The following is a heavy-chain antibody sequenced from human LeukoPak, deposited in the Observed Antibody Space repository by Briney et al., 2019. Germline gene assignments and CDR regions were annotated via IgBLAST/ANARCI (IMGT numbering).Heavy chain of an antibody. D-gene: IGHD1-26*01. CDR1: GFTFSDYY. V-gene: IGHV3-11*04. J-gene: IGHJ3*02. CDR3: ANTREWELRGDAFDI. Sequence: GGSLRLSCAASGFTFSDYYMSWIRQAPGKGLEWVSYISSSGSTIYYADSVKGRFTISRDNAKNSLYLQMNSLRAEDTAVYYCANTREWELRGDAFDIWGQGTMVTVSS. CDR2: ISSSGSTI.